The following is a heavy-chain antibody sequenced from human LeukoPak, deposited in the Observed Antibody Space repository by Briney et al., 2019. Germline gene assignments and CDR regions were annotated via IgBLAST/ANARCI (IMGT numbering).Heavy chain of an antibody. J-gene: IGHJ2*01. CDR1: GFTVSSNY. CDR2: IYSGGST. D-gene: IGHD2-15*01. CDR3: ARARIDYWYFDL. Sequence: PGGSVRLSCAASGFTVSSNYMSWVRQAPGKGLEWVSVIYSGGSTYYADSVKGRFTISRDNSKNTLYLQMNSLRAEDTAVYYCARARIDYWYFDLWGRGTLVTVSS. V-gene: IGHV3-53*01.